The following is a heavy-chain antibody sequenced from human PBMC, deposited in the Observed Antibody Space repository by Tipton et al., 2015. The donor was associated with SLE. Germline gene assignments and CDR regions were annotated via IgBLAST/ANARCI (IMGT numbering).Heavy chain of an antibody. V-gene: IGHV4-38-2*01. Sequence: GLVKPSETLSLTCAVSGYSISSGYYWGWIRQPPGKALEWIGSIYHSGDTYYSPSLQSRLTISVDTSKNQFSLNLNSVTAADTAVYYCARPSDYSYGLDYWGQGTLVTVSS. CDR1: GYSISSGYY. CDR3: ARPSDYSYGLDY. D-gene: IGHD5-18*01. CDR2: IYHSGDT. J-gene: IGHJ4*02.